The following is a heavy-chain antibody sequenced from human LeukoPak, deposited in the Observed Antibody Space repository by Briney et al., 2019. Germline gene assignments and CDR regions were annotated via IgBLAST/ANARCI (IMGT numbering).Heavy chain of an antibody. CDR1: GGSINRSSYY. V-gene: IGHV4-39*07. CDR3: ARDSGYSYGLDY. Sequence: SETLSLTCTVSGGSINRSSYYWGWIRQPPGKGLEWIGTIYYSGNTYYNPSLKSRVTISVDTSKNQFSLKLSSVTAADTAVYCCARDSGYSYGLDYWGQGTLVTVSS. J-gene: IGHJ4*02. D-gene: IGHD5-18*01. CDR2: IYYSGNT.